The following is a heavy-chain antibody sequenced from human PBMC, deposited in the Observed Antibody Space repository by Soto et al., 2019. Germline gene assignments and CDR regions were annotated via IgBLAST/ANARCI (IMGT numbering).Heavy chain of an antibody. V-gene: IGHV4-31*03. Sequence: PSETLALTFTVSGGSISSCGYYWSWIRQHPGKGLEWIGYIYYSGSTYYNPSLKSRVTISVDTSKNQFSLKLSSVTAADTAVYYCASIYGSGSSSHWGQGTLVTVSS. CDR1: GGSISSCGYY. CDR3: ASIYGSGSSSH. CDR2: IYYSGST. D-gene: IGHD3-10*01. J-gene: IGHJ4*02.